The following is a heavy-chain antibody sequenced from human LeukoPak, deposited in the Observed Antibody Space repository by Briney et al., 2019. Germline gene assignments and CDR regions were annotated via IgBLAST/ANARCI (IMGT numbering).Heavy chain of an antibody. Sequence: GGSLRLSCAASGFTFSGSAMHWVRQASGKGLEWVGRIRSKANSYATAYAASVKGRFTISRDDSKNTAYLQMNSLKTEDTAVYYCTRLAYCSSTSCYGSDYWGKGTLVTVSS. CDR2: IRSKANSYAT. J-gene: IGHJ4*02. CDR1: GFTFSGSA. V-gene: IGHV3-73*01. CDR3: TRLAYCSSTSCYGSDY. D-gene: IGHD2-2*01.